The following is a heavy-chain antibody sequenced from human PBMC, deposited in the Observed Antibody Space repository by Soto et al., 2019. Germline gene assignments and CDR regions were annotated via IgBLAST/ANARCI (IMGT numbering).Heavy chain of an antibody. CDR3: AKIPMDYDYIWGSYRSENDY. J-gene: IGHJ4*02. CDR1: GFTFSSYA. V-gene: IGHV3-23*01. Sequence: GGSLRLSCAASGFTFSSYAMSWVRQAPGKGLEWVSAISGSGGSTYYADSVKGRFTISRDNSKNTLYLQMNSLRAEDTAVYYCAKIPMDYDYIWGSYRSENDYWGQGTLVTVSS. D-gene: IGHD3-16*02. CDR2: ISGSGGST.